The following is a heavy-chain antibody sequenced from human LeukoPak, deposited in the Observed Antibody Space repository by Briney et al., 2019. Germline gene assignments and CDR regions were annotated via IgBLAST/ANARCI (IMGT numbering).Heavy chain of an antibody. CDR2: INTNSGDA. D-gene: IGHD2-21*02. J-gene: IGHJ3*02. CDR3: ATEGGDSRAFDI. Sequence: VASVKVSCKPSRYTFTSYYIHWVRQAPGQGLQWMGWINTNSGDANSAQKFQGRVTMTRDTSVSTAYMELSRLRSDDTAVYYCATEGGDSRAFDIWGQGTMVTVSA. V-gene: IGHV1-2*02. CDR1: RYTFTSYY.